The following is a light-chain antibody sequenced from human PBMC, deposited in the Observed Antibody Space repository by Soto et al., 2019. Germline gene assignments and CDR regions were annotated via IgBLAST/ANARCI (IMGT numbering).Light chain of an antibody. J-gene: IGKJ1*01. CDR1: QRVISDY. CDR3: QQYEASPWT. CDR2: APS. Sequence: VLTQSPATLSLSPGEGASLSCRASQRVISDYFGWYQQKEGQAPRLIIYAPSRREAGITDRFSGSGSEADCTHTISTVEPADSAIYYCQQYEASPWTFGQGTKLEIK. V-gene: IGKV3-20*01.